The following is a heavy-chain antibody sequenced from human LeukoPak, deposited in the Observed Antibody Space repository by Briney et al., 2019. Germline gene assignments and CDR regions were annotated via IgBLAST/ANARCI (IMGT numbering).Heavy chain of an antibody. CDR2: ISSDGSNK. CDR1: GFTFSSYA. Sequence: PGRSLRLSCAASGFTFSSYAMHWVRQAPGKGLEWVAVISSDGSNKYYADSVKGRFTISRDNSKNTLYLQMNSLRAEDTAVYYCARAIGDYVWGSYRYSLDYWGQGTLVTVSS. D-gene: IGHD3-16*02. J-gene: IGHJ4*02. CDR3: ARAIGDYVWGSYRYSLDY. V-gene: IGHV3-30*04.